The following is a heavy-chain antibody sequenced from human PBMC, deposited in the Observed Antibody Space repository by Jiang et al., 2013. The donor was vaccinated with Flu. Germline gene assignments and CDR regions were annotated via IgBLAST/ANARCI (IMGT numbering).Heavy chain of an antibody. D-gene: IGHD4-11*01. CDR3: AREKPSKTYVHFYGMDV. V-gene: IGHV3-21*01. CDR1: GFSFSSYT. Sequence: GGFRRLSCEAFGFSFSSYTMNWVRQAPGKGLEWVSSISVTSAYIYYADSAKGRFTISRDNAKNTLYLQMNRLRAEDTAVYFCAREKPSKTYVHFYGMDVWGQGTTVTVSS. J-gene: IGHJ6*02. CDR2: ISVTSAYI.